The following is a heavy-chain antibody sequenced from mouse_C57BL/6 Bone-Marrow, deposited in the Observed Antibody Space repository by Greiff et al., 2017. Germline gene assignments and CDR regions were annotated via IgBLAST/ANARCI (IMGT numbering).Heavy chain of an antibody. CDR2: INSDGGST. D-gene: IGHD2-2*01. CDR1: EYEFPSHD. V-gene: IGHV5-2*01. CDR3: ARQRGCYGYGEGYYFDY. J-gene: IGHJ2*01. Sequence: EVQVVESGGGLVQPGESLKLSCESTEYEFPSHDMSWVRKTPEKRLELVAAINSDGGSTYYPDTMERRFIISRDNANNPQYLQMSSLKSEDTAMYYCARQRGCYGYGEGYYFDYGGQGTTLTVSS.